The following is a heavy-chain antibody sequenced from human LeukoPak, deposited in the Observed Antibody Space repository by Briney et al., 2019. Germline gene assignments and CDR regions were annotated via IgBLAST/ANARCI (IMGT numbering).Heavy chain of an antibody. CDR2: ISFIVTT. Sequence: PSESLSLTCTVSGGSISNYLWGWIRQPPGKGLGWIAYISFIVTTNYKPSLKGRGTMIQDTCKNQFSLKLSSVSAADTAVYYCVRRREESGGYSRGEYKRFDPWGQGTLVTVRS. J-gene: IGHJ5*02. D-gene: IGHD3-10*01. CDR3: VRRREESGGYSRGEYKRFDP. CDR1: GGSISNYL. V-gene: IGHV4-59*08.